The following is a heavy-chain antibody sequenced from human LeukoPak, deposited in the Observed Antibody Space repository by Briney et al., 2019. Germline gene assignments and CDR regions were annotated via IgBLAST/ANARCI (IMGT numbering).Heavy chain of an antibody. CDR3: ARWGYCSGGSCYPVNYYYGMDV. CDR2: ISYDGSNK. V-gene: IGHV3-30*03. J-gene: IGHJ6*02. D-gene: IGHD2-15*01. CDR1: GFTFSSYG. Sequence: GGSLRLSCAASGFTFSSYGMHWVRQAPGKGLEWVAVISYDGSNKYYADSVKGRFTISRDNSKNTLYLQMNSLRAEDTAVYYCARWGYCSGGSCYPVNYYYGMDVWGQGTTVTVSS.